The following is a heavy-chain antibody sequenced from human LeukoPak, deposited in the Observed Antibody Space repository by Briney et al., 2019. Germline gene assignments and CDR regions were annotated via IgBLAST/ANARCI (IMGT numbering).Heavy chain of an antibody. J-gene: IGHJ6*02. D-gene: IGHD3-22*01. Sequence: PGGSLRLSCAASGFIFNNYCVTWVRQAPGKGLTLGANIKQDGSEKYYVDSVKGRFTISRDNAKNSLYLQMNSPRAEDTAVYYCARVITMIVVVNYGMDVWGQGTTVTVSS. V-gene: IGHV3-7*03. CDR3: ARVITMIVVVNYGMDV. CDR2: IKQDGSEK. CDR1: GFIFNNYC.